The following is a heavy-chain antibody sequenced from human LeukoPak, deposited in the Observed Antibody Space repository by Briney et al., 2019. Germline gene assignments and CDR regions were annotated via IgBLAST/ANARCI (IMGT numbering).Heavy chain of an antibody. V-gene: IGHV3-74*01. J-gene: IGHJ5*01. CDR2: INSDGSST. Sequence: GGSLRLSCAASGFTFSSYWMHWVRQAPGKGLVWVSRINSDGSSTSYADSVKGRFTISRDNAKNTLYLQMNSLRAEDRAVYYCARDKGASDYYGSSGYDSWFDSWGQGTLVTVSS. CDR3: ARDKGASDYYGSSGYDSWFDS. CDR1: GFTFSSYW. D-gene: IGHD3-22*01.